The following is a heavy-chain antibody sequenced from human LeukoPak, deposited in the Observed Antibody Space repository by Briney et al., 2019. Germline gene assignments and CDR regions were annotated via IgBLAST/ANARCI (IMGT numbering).Heavy chain of an antibody. V-gene: IGHV3-23*01. CDR1: GFTFSSYA. CDR2: ISGSGRNT. D-gene: IGHD3-3*01. J-gene: IGHJ4*02. CDR3: AKDHIHNDFWSGYSGY. Sequence: GGSLRLTCAASGFTFSSYAMIWVRQAPGKGLEWVSAISGSGRNTYYADSVKGRFTISRDNSKNTLYLQMNSLRAEDTAVYFCAKDHIHNDFWSGYSGYWGQGTLVTVSS.